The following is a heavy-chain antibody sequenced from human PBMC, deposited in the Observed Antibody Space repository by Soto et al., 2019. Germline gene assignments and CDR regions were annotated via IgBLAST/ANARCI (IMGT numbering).Heavy chain of an antibody. CDR3: ARGPSSLTRFDY. D-gene: IGHD2-2*01. V-gene: IGHV3-30-3*01. CDR1: GFTFSSYA. CDR2: ISYDGSNK. Sequence: GGSLRLSCAASGFTFSSYALHWVRQAPGKGLEWVAVISYDGSNKYYADSVKGRFTISRDNSKNTLYLQMNSLRAEDTAVYYCARGPSSLTRFDYWGQGTLVTVSS. J-gene: IGHJ4*02.